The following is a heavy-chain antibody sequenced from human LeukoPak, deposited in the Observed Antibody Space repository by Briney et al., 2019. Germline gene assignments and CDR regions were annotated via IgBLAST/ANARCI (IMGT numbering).Heavy chain of an antibody. CDR3: ARTHSNSFHFDY. CDR1: GYSISSGYY. D-gene: IGHD2/OR15-2a*01. V-gene: IGHV4-38-2*01. J-gene: IGHJ4*02. CDR2: IYQSGTT. Sequence: KPSETLSLTCAVSGYSISSGYYWGWIRQPPGKGLEWIASIYQSGTTYYNSSLKSRVTLSVDTSKSQFSLKLSSVTAADTALYFCARTHSNSFHFDYWGQGSLVTASS.